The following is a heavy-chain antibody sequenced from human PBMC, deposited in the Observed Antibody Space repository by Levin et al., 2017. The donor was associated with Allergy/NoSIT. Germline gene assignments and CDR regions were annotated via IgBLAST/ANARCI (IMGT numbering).Heavy chain of an antibody. J-gene: IGHJ5*02. V-gene: IGHV1-46*01. Sequence: ASVKVSCKASGYTFTSFYIHWVRQAPGQGLEWMGVINPSGDVTTYYAQKFQGRVTVTRDTSTSTVYMELSSLRSEDTAVYYCAGDRVAVPGSGLGFGPWGQGTLVTVSS. CDR2: INPSGDVT. CDR3: AGDRVAVPGSGLGFGP. CDR1: GYTFTSFY. D-gene: IGHD6-19*01.